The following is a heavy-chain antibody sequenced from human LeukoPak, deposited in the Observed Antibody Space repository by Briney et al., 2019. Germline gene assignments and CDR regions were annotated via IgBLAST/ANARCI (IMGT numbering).Heavy chain of an antibody. D-gene: IGHD1-26*01. Sequence: NPSETLSLTCAVSGGSISSSNWWSWVRQPPGKGLEWIGEIYHSGSTNYNPSLKSRVTISVDKSKNQFSLKLSSVTAADTAVYYCASLRPRQLLFDYWGQGTLVTVSS. CDR1: GGSISSSNW. J-gene: IGHJ4*02. CDR3: ASLRPRQLLFDY. V-gene: IGHV4-4*02. CDR2: IYHSGST.